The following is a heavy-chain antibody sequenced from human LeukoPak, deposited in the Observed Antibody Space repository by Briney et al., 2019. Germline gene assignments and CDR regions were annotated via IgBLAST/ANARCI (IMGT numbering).Heavy chain of an antibody. V-gene: IGHV3-9*01. Sequence: GGSLRLSCAASGFTFDDYAMHWVRQAPGKGLEWVSGISWNSGSIGYADSVKGRFTISRDNAKNSLYLQMNSLRAEDTALYYCAGTGYIVYDSKYYFDYWGQGTLVTVSS. CDR3: AGTGYIVYDSKYYFDY. D-gene: IGHD5/OR15-5a*01. CDR1: GFTFDDYA. CDR2: ISWNSGSI. J-gene: IGHJ4*02.